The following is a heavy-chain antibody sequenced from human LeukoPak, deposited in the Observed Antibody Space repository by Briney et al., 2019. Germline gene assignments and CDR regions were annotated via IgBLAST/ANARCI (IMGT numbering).Heavy chain of an antibody. CDR2: IYTSGST. CDR3: ARGARSTVAREGAFDI. Sequence: SETLSLTCTVSGGSISSGSYYWSWIRQPAGKGLEWIGRIYTSGSTNYNPSLKSRVTISVDTSKNQFSLKLSSVTAADTAVYYCARGARSTVAREGAFDIWGQGTMVTVSS. J-gene: IGHJ3*02. CDR1: GGSISSGSYY. D-gene: IGHD5-12*01. V-gene: IGHV4-61*02.